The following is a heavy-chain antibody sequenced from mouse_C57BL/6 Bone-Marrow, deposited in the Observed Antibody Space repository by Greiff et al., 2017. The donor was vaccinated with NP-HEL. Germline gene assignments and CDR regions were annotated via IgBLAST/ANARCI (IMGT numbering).Heavy chain of an antibody. CDR3: TGPYYYGSSWVY. CDR2: IRLKSDNYAT. V-gene: IGHV6-3*01. D-gene: IGHD1-1*01. J-gene: IGHJ2*01. Sequence: DVKLQESGGGLVQPGGSMKLSCVASGFTFSNYWMNWVRQSPETGLEWVAQIRLKSDNYATHYAESVKGRFTISRDDSQSSVYLQMNNLRAEDTGIYYCTGPYYYGSSWVYWGQGTTLTVSS. CDR1: GFTFSNYW.